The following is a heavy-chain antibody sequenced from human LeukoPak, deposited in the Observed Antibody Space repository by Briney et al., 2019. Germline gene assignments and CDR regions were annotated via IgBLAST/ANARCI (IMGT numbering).Heavy chain of an antibody. V-gene: IGHV3-23*01. CDR3: AKDQVSSSRYYYYYMDV. Sequence: GGSLRLSCAASGFTFRSHAMSWVRQAPGKGLQWVSSIDHSGGVAYFADSVKGRFTISRDNSKNTLYLQMNSLRAEDTAVYYCAKDQVSSSRYYYYYMDVWGKGTTVTVSS. CDR2: IDHSGGVA. CDR1: GFTFRSHA. J-gene: IGHJ6*03. D-gene: IGHD6-6*01.